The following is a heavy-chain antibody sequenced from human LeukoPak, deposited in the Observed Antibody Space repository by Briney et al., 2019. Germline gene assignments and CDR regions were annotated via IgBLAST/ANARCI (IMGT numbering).Heavy chain of an antibody. D-gene: IGHD1-26*01. Sequence: PGGSLRLSCAASGFTFSSYSMNWVRQAPGKGLEWVSSISSSSSYIYYADSVKGRFTISRDNAKNSLYLQMNSLRAEDTAVYYCARDFMVGATHPLGYWGQGTLVTVSS. CDR2: ISSSSSYI. V-gene: IGHV3-21*01. J-gene: IGHJ4*02. CDR3: ARDFMVGATHPLGY. CDR1: GFTFSSYS.